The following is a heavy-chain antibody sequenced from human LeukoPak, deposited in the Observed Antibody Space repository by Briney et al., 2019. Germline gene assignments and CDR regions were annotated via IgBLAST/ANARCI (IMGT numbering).Heavy chain of an antibody. CDR2: ISGSGGST. V-gene: IGHV3-23*01. D-gene: IGHD3-3*01. Sequence: GGSLGLSCAASGFTFSSYAMSWVRQAPGKGLEWVSAISGSGGSTYYADSVKGRFTISRDNSKNTLYLQMNSLRAEDTAVYYCAKITIFGVVIIPLPHFDYWGQGTLVTVSS. CDR3: AKITIFGVVIIPLPHFDY. CDR1: GFTFSSYA. J-gene: IGHJ4*02.